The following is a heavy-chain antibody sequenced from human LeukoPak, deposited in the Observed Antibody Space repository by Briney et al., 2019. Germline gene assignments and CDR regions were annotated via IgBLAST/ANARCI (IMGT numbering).Heavy chain of an antibody. V-gene: IGHV4-34*01. D-gene: IGHD3-9*01. CDR1: GGSFSGYY. CDR3: ARERSTYYDILTGNYYYYYMDV. CDR2: INHSGST. Sequence: PSETLSLACAVYGGSFSGYYWSWIRQPPGKGLEWIGEINHSGSTNYNPSLKSRVTVSVDTSKNQFSLKLSSVTAADTAVYYCARERSTYYDILTGNYYYYYMDVWGKGTTVTVSS. J-gene: IGHJ6*03.